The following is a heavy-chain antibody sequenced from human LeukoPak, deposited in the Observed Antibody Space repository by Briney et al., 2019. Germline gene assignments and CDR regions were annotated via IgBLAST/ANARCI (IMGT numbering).Heavy chain of an antibody. J-gene: IGHJ5*02. Sequence: SVKVSCKASGGTFSSYTISWVRQAPGQGLEWMGRIIPILGIANYAQEFQGRVTITADKSTSTAYMELSSLRSEDTAVYYCARDPSTTYYDILTGFDPWGQGTLVTVSS. CDR2: IIPILGIA. CDR3: ARDPSTTYYDILTGFDP. D-gene: IGHD3-9*01. V-gene: IGHV1-69*04. CDR1: GGTFSSYT.